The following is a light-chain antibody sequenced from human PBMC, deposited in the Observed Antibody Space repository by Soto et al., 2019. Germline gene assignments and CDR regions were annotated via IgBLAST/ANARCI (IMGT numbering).Light chain of an antibody. V-gene: IGKV1-5*01. CDR3: QQYYSYLPLT. CDR1: QSINSW. Sequence: DIQMTQSPSTLSASVGDRVTITCRASQSINSWLAWYQQKPGKAPQILIYDASTLQSGVPSRFSGSGSGTDFTLTISCLQSEDFATYYCQQYYSYLPLTFGGGTKVDIK. CDR2: DAS. J-gene: IGKJ4*01.